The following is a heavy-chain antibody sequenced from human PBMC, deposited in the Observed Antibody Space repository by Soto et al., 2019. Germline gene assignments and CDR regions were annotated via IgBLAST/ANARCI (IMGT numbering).Heavy chain of an antibody. V-gene: IGHV4-31*03. CDR3: ARARVTQGSAMDV. D-gene: IGHD3-10*01. CDR2: IYYSGST. Sequence: PSETLSLTCTVSGGSISSGGYYWSWIRQHPGKGLEWIGYIYYSGSTYYDPSLKSRVTISVDTSKNQFSLKLSSVTAADTAVYYCARARVTQGSAMDVWGQGTKVTVSS. CDR1: GGSISSGGYY. J-gene: IGHJ6*02.